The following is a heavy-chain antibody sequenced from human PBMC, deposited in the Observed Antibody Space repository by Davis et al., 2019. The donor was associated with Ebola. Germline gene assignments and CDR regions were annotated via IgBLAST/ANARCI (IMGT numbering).Heavy chain of an antibody. D-gene: IGHD4-17*01. CDR1: GYIFKNCA. Sequence: AASVKVSCKTSGYIFKNCAITWVRQAPGQGLEWMGEIRPYNGNTNYAQKLQGRVTMTTDTSSTTAYMELRSLRSDDTAVYYCARHSAPDYGDYEGYWGQGTLVTVSP. CDR2: IRPYNGNT. V-gene: IGHV1-18*04. CDR3: ARHSAPDYGDYEGY. J-gene: IGHJ4*02.